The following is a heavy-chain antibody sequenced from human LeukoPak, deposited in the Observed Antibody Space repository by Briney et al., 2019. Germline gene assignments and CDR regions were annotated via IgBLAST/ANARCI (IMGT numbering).Heavy chain of an antibody. CDR3: TRGASDYWGENYFDY. Sequence: AASVKVSCKASGYSFTNYDINWVRQAPGHGLEWMGWMNPNSGTVGYAQKFQGRVTMTRNASISAAYMELSSLTSEDAAVYYCTRGASDYWGENYFDYWGQGSLVTVSS. J-gene: IGHJ4*02. D-gene: IGHD7-27*01. CDR2: MNPNSGTV. CDR1: GYSFTNYD. V-gene: IGHV1-8*01.